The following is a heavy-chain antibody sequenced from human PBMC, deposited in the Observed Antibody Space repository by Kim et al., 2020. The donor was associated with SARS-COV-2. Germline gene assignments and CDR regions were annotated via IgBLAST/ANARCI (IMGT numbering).Heavy chain of an antibody. V-gene: IGHV3-30-3*01. J-gene: IGHJ4*02. CDR1: GFTFSSYA. CDR2: ISYDGSNK. D-gene: IGHD6-19*01. Sequence: GGSLRLSCAASGFTFSSYAMDWVRQAPGKGLEWVAVISYDGSNKYYADSVKGRFTISRDNSKNTLYLQMNSLRAEDTAVYYCARDGGDSSGWYYFDYWGQGTLVTVSS. CDR3: ARDGGDSSGWYYFDY.